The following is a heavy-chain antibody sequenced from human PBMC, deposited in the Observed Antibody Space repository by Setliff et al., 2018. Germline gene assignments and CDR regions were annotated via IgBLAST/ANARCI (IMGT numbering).Heavy chain of an antibody. CDR3: VRDPGGGFPSYCGMDV. CDR1: GVTFTNYA. V-gene: IGHV3-23*01. D-gene: IGHD2-15*01. Sequence: GGSLRLSCAASGVTFTNYAMSWVRQAPGKGLEWVSEISDSGVSKYYADSVMGRFSISRDNAKNSLYLQMNSLRAEDTAVYYCVRDPGGGFPSYCGMDVWGQGTTVTVSS. CDR2: ISDSGVSK. J-gene: IGHJ6*02.